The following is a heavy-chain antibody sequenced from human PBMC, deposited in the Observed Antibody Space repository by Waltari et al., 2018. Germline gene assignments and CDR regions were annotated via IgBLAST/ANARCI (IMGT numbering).Heavy chain of an antibody. D-gene: IGHD3-22*01. CDR3: ARVDYYDSSGYYD. CDR1: GYTFTGYY. J-gene: IGHJ4*02. CDR2: INPERGGT. V-gene: IGHV1-2*02. Sequence: QVQLVQSGAEVKKPGASVKVSCKASGYTFTGYYMHWVRQAPGQGLEWRRGINPERGGTNEGPKLQGRVTMTRDTSISTAYMELSRLRSDDTAVYYCARVDYYDSSGYYDWGQGTLVTVSS.